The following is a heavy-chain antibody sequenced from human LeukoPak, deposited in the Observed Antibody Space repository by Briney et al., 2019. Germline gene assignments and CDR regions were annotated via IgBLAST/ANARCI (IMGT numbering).Heavy chain of an antibody. Sequence: PSETLSLTCTVSGGSISSSSYYWGWIRQPPGKGLEWIGSIYYSGSTYYNPSLKSRVTISVDTSKNQFSLKLSSVTAADTVVYYCARHAPSGYCFDYWGQGTLVTVSS. D-gene: IGHD3-3*01. V-gene: IGHV4-39*01. CDR1: GGSISSSSYY. CDR3: ARHAPSGYCFDY. J-gene: IGHJ4*02. CDR2: IYYSGST.